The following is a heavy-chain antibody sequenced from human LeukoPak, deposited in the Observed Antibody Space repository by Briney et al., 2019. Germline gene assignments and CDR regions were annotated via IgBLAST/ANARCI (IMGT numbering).Heavy chain of an antibody. CDR3: ARASRAYGSGSYYDY. Sequence: PGGSLRLSCAASGFTFSSYSMNWVRQAPGKGLEWVSSISSSSSYIYYADSVKGRFTISRDNAKNSLYLQMDSLRAEDTAVYYCARASRAYGSGSYYDYWGQGTLVTVPS. V-gene: IGHV3-21*01. J-gene: IGHJ4*02. CDR1: GFTFSSYS. CDR2: ISSSSSYI. D-gene: IGHD3-10*01.